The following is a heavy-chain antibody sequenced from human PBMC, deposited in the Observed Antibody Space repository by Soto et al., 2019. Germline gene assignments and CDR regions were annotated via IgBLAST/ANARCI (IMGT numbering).Heavy chain of an antibody. CDR1: GFTFSSYA. D-gene: IGHD3-9*01. V-gene: IGHV3-23*01. CDR2: ISGSGGST. CDR3: EKDSPVYFEGLSTSRTFDY. J-gene: IGHJ4*02. Sequence: PVGSLGLSCAASGFTFSSYAMSWFRQAPGKGLEWVSAISGSGGSTYYADSVKGRFTISRDNSKNTLYLQMNSLRAEDTAVYYCEKDSPVYFEGLSTSRTFDYSGQRTLVTVAS.